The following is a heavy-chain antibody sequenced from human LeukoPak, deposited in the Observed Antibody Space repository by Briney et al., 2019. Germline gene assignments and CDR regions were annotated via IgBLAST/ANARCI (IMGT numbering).Heavy chain of an antibody. V-gene: IGHV1-46*01. CDR3: ARVDDYGGNSVGY. CDR1: GCTFTTYY. Sequence: ASVKVSCKASGCTFTTYYLHWVRRAPGQGLEWMGTINPRDKSTSFAQKFQGRVTMTRDTSTSTIYMELSSLPPEDTAVYYCARVDDYGGNSVGYWGQGTLVTVSS. J-gene: IGHJ4*02. D-gene: IGHD4-23*01. CDR2: INPRDKST.